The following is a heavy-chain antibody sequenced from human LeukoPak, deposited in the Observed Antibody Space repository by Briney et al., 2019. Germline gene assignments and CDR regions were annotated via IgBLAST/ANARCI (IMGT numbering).Heavy chain of an antibody. D-gene: IGHD5-12*01. CDR1: GFTFNRHA. V-gene: IGHV3-30*01. Sequence: QPGGSLRLSCAASGFTFNRHAMHWVRQAPGKGLEWVAVISYDGSNQYYADSVKGRFTISRDNSKNTLSLELNSLTGEDTAVYYCARVATITHPYYYFYMDVWGKGTTVTVSS. CDR2: ISYDGSNQ. CDR3: ARVATITHPYYYFYMDV. J-gene: IGHJ6*03.